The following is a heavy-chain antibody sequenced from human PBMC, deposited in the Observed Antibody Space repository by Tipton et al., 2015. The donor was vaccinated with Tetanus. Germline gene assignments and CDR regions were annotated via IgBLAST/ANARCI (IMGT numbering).Heavy chain of an antibody. V-gene: IGHV3-30-3*01. Sequence: SLRLSCAASGFTFSSYAMHWVRQAPGKGLEWVAVISYDGSNKYYADSVKGRFTISRDNSKNTLYLQMNSLRAEDTAVYYCAGWESMVVPAAIFAFDIWGQGTMVTVSS. CDR3: AGWESMVVPAAIFAFDI. D-gene: IGHD2-2*02. CDR2: ISYDGSNK. J-gene: IGHJ3*02. CDR1: GFTFSSYA.